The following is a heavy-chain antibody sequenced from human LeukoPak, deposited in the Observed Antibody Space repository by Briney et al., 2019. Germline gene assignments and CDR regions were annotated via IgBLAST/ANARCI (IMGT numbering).Heavy chain of an antibody. CDR1: GGSIISDTYY. CDR3: AAVTMTSWAPPAIDY. D-gene: IGHD3-22*01. CDR2: IFTSGST. Sequence: PSQTLSLTCNVSGGSIISDTYYWNWIRQPAGKGLEWIGRIFTSGSTTYNPSLKSRVTISVDTSKNQFSLKLSSVTAADTAVYYCAAVTMTSWAPPAIDYWGQGTLVTVSS. J-gene: IGHJ4*02. V-gene: IGHV4-61*02.